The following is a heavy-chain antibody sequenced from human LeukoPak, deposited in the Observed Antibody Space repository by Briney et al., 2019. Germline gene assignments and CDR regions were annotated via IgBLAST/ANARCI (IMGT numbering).Heavy chain of an antibody. Sequence: SVKVSCKASGGTFSSYAISWVRQAPGQGLEWMGGIIPIFGTANYAQKFQGRVTITADESTSTAYMELSSLRSEDTAVYYCARDGVVGATLFDYWGQGTLVTVSS. CDR2: IIPIFGTA. CDR1: GGTFSSYA. V-gene: IGHV1-69*13. D-gene: IGHD1-26*01. J-gene: IGHJ4*02. CDR3: ARDGVVGATLFDY.